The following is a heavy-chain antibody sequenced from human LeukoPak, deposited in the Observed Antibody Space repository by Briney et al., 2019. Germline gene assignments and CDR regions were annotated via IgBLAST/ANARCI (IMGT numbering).Heavy chain of an antibody. CDR2: IKSKTDGGTT. V-gene: IGHV3-15*01. CDR1: GFTFSNAW. J-gene: IGHJ4*02. D-gene: IGHD3-22*01. Sequence: GGSLRLSCAASGFTFSNAWMGWVRQAPGKGLEWVGRIKSKTDGGTTDYAAPVKGRFTISRDDSKNTLYLQMNSLKTEDTAVYYCTTDLVRPPYDSRGYYYDYWGQGTLVTVSS. CDR3: TTDLVRPPYDSRGYYYDY.